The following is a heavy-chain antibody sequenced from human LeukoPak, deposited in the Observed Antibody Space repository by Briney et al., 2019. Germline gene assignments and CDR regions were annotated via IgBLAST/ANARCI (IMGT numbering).Heavy chain of an antibody. CDR1: GFTFSGYW. CDR2: INSDGSST. J-gene: IGHJ4*02. Sequence: GGSLRLSCAASGFTFSGYWMHWVRQAPGRGLVWVSRINSDGSSTTYADSVTGRFNISRDNTKNTLYLQMNSLRVEDTAVYYGARGYGDYDFFFNYWGQGTLVTVSS. D-gene: IGHD4-17*01. V-gene: IGHV3-74*01. CDR3: ARGYGDYDFFFNY.